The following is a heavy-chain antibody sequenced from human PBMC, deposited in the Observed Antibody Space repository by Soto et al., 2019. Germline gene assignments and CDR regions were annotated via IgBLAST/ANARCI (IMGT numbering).Heavy chain of an antibody. CDR2: INPSGGST. CDR1: GYTFTSYY. D-gene: IGHD6-19*01. J-gene: IGHJ5*02. V-gene: IGHV1-46*01. Sequence: PGPPVKVSCKASGYTFTSYYMHWVRQAPGQGLEWMGIINPSGGSTSYAQKFQGRVTMTRDTSTSTVYMELSSLRSEDTAVYYCARGPNLPDGWHNNWFDPWGQGTLVTVSS. CDR3: ARGPNLPDGWHNNWFDP.